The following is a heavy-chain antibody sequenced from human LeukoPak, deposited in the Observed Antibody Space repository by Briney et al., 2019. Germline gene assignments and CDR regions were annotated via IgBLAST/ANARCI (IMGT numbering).Heavy chain of an antibody. CDR3: AKSPTRGSGSYPFDY. J-gene: IGHJ4*02. D-gene: IGHD3-10*01. V-gene: IGHV3-33*06. Sequence: GRSLRLSCAASGFTFSSYGMHWVRQAPGNGLEWVAVIWYDGSNKYYADSVKGRFTISRDNSKNTLYLQMNSLRAEDTAVYYCAKSPTRGSGSYPFDYWGQGTLVTVSS. CDR1: GFTFSSYG. CDR2: IWYDGSNK.